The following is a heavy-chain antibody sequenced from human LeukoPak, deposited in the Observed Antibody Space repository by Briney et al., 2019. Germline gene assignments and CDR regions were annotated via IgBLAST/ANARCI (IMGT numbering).Heavy chain of an antibody. CDR3: ARVTGGATRAFDY. D-gene: IGHD1-26*01. V-gene: IGHV4-4*07. J-gene: IGHJ4*02. CDR2: IYSSGST. CDR1: GDSISSYY. Sequence: PSETLSLTCSVSGDSISSYYWTWIRQPAGKGLEWIGRIYSSGSTNYNPSLKSRATMSVDTSKNQFSLKLSSVTAADTAVYYCARVTGGATRAFDYWGQGTLVTVSS.